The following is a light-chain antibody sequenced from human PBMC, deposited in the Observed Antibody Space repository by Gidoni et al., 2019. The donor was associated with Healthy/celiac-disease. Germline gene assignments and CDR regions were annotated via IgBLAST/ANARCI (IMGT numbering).Light chain of an antibody. CDR3: QQYYSTPYT. CDR1: QSVLYSSKNKNY. Sequence: DIVMTQSPDSVAVSLGERATINCKSSQSVLYSSKNKNYLGWDQQKPGQPPKLLIYWASTRESGVPDRFSGSGSGTDFTLTISSLQAEDVAAYYCQQYYSTPYTFGQGTKLEIK. J-gene: IGKJ2*01. CDR2: WAS. V-gene: IGKV4-1*01.